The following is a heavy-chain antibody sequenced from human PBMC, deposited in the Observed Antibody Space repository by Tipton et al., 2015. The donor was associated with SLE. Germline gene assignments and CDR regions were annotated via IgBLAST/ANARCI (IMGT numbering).Heavy chain of an antibody. CDR2: IYTSGST. V-gene: IGHV4-61*09. CDR1: GGSITSGSYS. J-gene: IGHJ4*02. CDR3: ARMDSSGWLHFDY. D-gene: IGHD6-19*01. Sequence: TLSLTCTVSGGSITSGSYSWSWIRQPAGKGLEWIGYIYTSGSTNYNPSLKSRATISINTSKNQFSLKLNSVTAADTAVYYCARMDSSGWLHFDYWGQGTLVTVSS.